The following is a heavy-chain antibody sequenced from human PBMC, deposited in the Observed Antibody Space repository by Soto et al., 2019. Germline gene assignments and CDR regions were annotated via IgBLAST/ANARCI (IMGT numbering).Heavy chain of an antibody. CDR3: ATYLTPYTFDY. CDR1: GGSINSNW. D-gene: IGHD2-2*02. V-gene: IGHV4-4*02. Sequence: SETLSLTCAVSGGSINSNWWSWVRQPPGEGLEWIGEIFHSGTVRYNPSLKSRATMSVDKSKNQLSLKVTSVTAADTAVYYCATYLTPYTFDYWGLGTLVTVSS. J-gene: IGHJ4*02. CDR2: IFHSGTV.